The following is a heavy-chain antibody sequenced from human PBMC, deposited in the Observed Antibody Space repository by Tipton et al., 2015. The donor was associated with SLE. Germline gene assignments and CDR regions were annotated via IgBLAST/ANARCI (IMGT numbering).Heavy chain of an antibody. J-gene: IGHJ4*02. V-gene: IGHV4-4*02. Sequence: SLRLSCTVSGASISRSNWWSWVRQPPGKGLEWIGEIYHSGSTNFNPSLKSRLTMSLDKSKNQFSLNLNDVTAADTAIYYCARDSGYLDYWGQGALVTVSS. D-gene: IGHD2-2*01. CDR3: ARDSGYLDY. CDR2: IYHSGST. CDR1: GASISRSNW.